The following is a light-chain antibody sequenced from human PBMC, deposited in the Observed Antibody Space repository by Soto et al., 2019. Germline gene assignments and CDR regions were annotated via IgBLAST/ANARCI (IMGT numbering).Light chain of an antibody. CDR2: EAN. CDR1: SSDVGSYNL. Sequence: QSALTQPASVSGSPGQSITISCTGTSSDVGSYNLLSWYQQHPGKAPKLIIYEANKRPSGISNRFSGSKSGNTASLTVSGLQPEDEADYYCCSYAGSSTFVVFGGGTKLTVL. J-gene: IGLJ2*01. CDR3: CSYAGSSTFVV. V-gene: IGLV2-23*02.